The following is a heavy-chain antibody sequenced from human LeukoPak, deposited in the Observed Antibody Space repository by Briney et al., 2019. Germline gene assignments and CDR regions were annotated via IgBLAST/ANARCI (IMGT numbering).Heavy chain of an antibody. CDR1: GGSFSGYY. J-gene: IGHJ4*02. V-gene: IGHV4-34*01. D-gene: IGHD5-18*01. CDR2: INHGGST. CDR3: ASGYSYGSLFDY. Sequence: SETLSLTCAVYGGSFSGYYWSWIRQPPAKGLEWIGEINHGGSTNYNPSLKSRVTISVDTSKNQFSLKLSSVTAADTAVYYCASGYSYGSLFDYWGQGTLVTASS.